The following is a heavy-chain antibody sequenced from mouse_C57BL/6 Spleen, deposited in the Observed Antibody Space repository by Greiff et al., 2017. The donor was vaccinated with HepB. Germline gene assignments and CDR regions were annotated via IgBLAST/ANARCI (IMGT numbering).Heavy chain of an antibody. J-gene: IGHJ2*01. CDR2: IDPSDSYT. Sequence: QVQLQQSGAELVMPGASVKLSCKASGYTFTSYWMHWVKQRPGQGLEWIGEIDPSDSYTNYNQKFKGKSTLTVDKSSSTAYMQLSSLTSEDSAVYYCARPLYGSSLDYWGQGTTLTVSS. CDR3: ARPLYGSSLDY. D-gene: IGHD1-1*01. CDR1: GYTFTSYW. V-gene: IGHV1-69*01.